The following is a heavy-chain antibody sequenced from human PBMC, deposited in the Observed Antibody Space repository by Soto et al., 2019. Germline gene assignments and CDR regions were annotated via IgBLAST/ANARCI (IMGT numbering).Heavy chain of an antibody. CDR3: ARRDSGD. J-gene: IGHJ4*02. D-gene: IGHD6-25*01. CDR2: IWYDGSNK. Sequence: QVQLVESGGGVVQPGRSLRLSCAASGFTFSSYGMHWVRQAPGKGLEWVAVIWYDGSNKYYADSVKGRFTISRDNSTNTLFLQMNSLRAEDPAVYYCARRDSGDWGQGTLVTVSS. CDR1: GFTFSSYG. V-gene: IGHV3-33*01.